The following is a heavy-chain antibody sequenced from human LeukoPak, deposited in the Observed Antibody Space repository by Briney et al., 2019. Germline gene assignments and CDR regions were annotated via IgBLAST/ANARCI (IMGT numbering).Heavy chain of an antibody. Sequence: GGSLRLSCAASGFTFSSYSMNWVRQAPGKGLEWVSSISSSSSYIYYADSVKGRFTISRDNSKKTLYLQMNSLRAEDTAVYYCAKDGWYSNSPYYFDYWGQGTLVTVSS. D-gene: IGHD6-6*01. J-gene: IGHJ4*02. CDR2: ISSSSSYI. V-gene: IGHV3-21*04. CDR3: AKDGWYSNSPYYFDY. CDR1: GFTFSSYS.